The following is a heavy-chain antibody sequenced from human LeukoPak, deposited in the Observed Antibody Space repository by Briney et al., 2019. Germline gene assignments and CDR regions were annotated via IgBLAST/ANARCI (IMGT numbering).Heavy chain of an antibody. CDR2: INPNNGDT. V-gene: IGHV1-2*02. J-gene: IGHJ5*02. D-gene: IGHD6-6*01. CDR3: ARRWYSSSSGNWFDP. CDR1: GYTFTGYF. Sequence: ASVKVSCKASGYTFTGYFMHWVRQAPGQGLEWMGCINPNNGDTKYAQKFQGRVTMTRDTSINTAYMELSRLRSDDTAAYYCARRWYSSSSGNWFDPWGQGTLVTVSS.